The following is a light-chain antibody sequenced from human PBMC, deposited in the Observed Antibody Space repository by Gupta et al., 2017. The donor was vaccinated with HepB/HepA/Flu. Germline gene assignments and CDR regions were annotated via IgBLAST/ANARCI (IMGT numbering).Light chain of an antibody. CDR2: NSN. Sequence: QSLLTQPPSASGTPGQRVTISCSGGSSNIGGRTVNWYQHFPGTAPKLLIYNSNQRPSGIPDRFSGSRSGTSASLAISGLQHEDEADYYCAAWDDRLKGRVFGGGTKLTVL. CDR3: AAWDDRLKGRV. J-gene: IGLJ2*01. V-gene: IGLV1-44*01. CDR1: SSNIGGRT.